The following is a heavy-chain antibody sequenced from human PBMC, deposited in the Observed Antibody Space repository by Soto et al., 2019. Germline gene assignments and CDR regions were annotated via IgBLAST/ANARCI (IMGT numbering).Heavy chain of an antibody. Sequence: GESLKISCKGSGYSFTSYWIGWVRQMPGKGLEWMGIIYPGDSDTKYNPSFQGQVTISADKSITTTYLRWTSLKASDTAIYYCAASIFYYGMDVWGQGATVTVSS. CDR1: GYSFTSYW. J-gene: IGHJ6*02. CDR3: AASIFYYGMDV. CDR2: IYPGDSDT. V-gene: IGHV5-51*01.